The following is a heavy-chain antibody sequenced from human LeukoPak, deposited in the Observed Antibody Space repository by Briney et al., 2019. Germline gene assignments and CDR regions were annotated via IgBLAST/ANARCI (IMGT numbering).Heavy chain of an antibody. CDR2: ISWNSGSI. J-gene: IGHJ4*02. D-gene: IGHD3-9*01. CDR1: GFTFDDYA. Sequence: GRSLRLSCAASGFTFDDYAMQWVRQAPGKGLEWVSGISWNSGSIGYADSVKGRFTISRDNAKNSLYLQMNSLRAEDTALYYCAKDGNYDILTGYLFDYWGQGTLVTVSS. CDR3: AKDGNYDILTGYLFDY. V-gene: IGHV3-9*01.